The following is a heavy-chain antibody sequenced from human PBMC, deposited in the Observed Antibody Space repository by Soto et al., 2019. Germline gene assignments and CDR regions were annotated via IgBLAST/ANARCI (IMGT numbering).Heavy chain of an antibody. Sequence: QVQLQESGPGLVKPSQTLSLTCTVSGGSISSGDYYWSWIRQPPGKGLEWIGYIYYSGSTYYNPSLKSRVTISVDTSKNQFSLKLSSVTAADTAVYYCASYRSIAAAGTSSADYFDSWGQGTLVTVSS. CDR3: ASYRSIAAAGTSSADYFDS. J-gene: IGHJ4*02. V-gene: IGHV4-30-4*01. CDR1: GGSISSGDYY. D-gene: IGHD6-13*01. CDR2: IYYSGST.